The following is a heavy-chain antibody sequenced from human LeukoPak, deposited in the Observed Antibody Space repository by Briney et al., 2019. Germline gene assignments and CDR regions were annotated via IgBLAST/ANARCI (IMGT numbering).Heavy chain of an antibody. CDR3: ARHDNYDFYWYFDL. D-gene: IGHD3-3*01. Sequence: SETLSLTCAVYGGSFSGYYWGWIRQPPGKGLEWIGYIYYSGSTNYNPSLKSRVTISVDTSKNQFSLELSSVTAADTAVYYCARHDNYDFYWYFDLWGRGTLVTVSS. J-gene: IGHJ2*01. CDR1: GGSFSGYY. CDR2: IYYSGST. V-gene: IGHV4-59*08.